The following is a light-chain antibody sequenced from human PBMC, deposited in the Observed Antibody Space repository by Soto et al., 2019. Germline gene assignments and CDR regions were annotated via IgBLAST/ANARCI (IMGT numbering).Light chain of an antibody. J-gene: IGKJ4*01. V-gene: IGKV1-39*01. CDR2: AAS. CDR3: QQSYGTPLT. CDR1: QSISNY. Sequence: DIEMTQSPSSLSASVGDRVTITCRASQSISNYLNWYQHKPGKVPKLLIYAASSLQSGVPTRFSGSGSGTDFTLTISSLQPKDFATYYCQQSYGTPLTFGGGTKVEIK.